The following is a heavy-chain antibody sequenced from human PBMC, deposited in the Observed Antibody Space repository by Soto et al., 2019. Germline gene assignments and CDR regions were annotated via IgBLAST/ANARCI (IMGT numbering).Heavy chain of an antibody. CDR1: GGTFSSYT. CDR2: LIPILGIA. D-gene: IGHD2-2*01. V-gene: IGHV1-69*02. Sequence: ASVKVSCKASGGTFSSYTISWVRPAPVQGLEWMVRLIPILGIANYAQKFQGRVTITADKSTSTAYMELSSLRSEDTAVYYCARQPFIVVGPAATGSWFDPWGQGSLVTASS. J-gene: IGHJ5*02. CDR3: ARQPFIVVGPAATGSWFDP.